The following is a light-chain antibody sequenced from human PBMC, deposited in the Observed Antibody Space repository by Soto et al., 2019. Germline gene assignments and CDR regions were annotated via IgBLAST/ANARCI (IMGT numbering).Light chain of an antibody. CDR1: SSNIGSKT. CDR3: AAWDDTLNGWV. J-gene: IGLJ3*02. V-gene: IGLV1-44*01. Sequence: QSVLTQPPSASGTPGQRVTISCSGSSSNIGSKTVNWYQQLPGRAPKVLIYTNNQRPSGVPDRFSGSKSGTSASLAISGLQSEDEADYYCAAWDDTLNGWVFGGGTKLTVL. CDR2: TNN.